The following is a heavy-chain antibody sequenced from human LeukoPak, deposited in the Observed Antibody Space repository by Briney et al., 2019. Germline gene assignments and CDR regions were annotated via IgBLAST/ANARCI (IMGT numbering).Heavy chain of an antibody. Sequence: GGSLRLSCAASGFTFSSYAMHWVRQAPGKGLEYVSAISSNGGSTYYANSVKGRFTISRDNSKNTLYLQMGSLRAEDTAVYYCASGYSSGPLDYWGQGTLVTVSS. CDR1: GFTFSSYA. J-gene: IGHJ4*02. CDR3: ASGYSSGPLDY. D-gene: IGHD6-19*01. CDR2: ISSNGGST. V-gene: IGHV3-64*01.